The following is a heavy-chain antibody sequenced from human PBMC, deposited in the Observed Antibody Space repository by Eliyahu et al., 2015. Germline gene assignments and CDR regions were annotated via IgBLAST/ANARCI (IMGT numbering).Heavy chain of an antibody. CDR1: GXTFSSYA. CDR3: VKRPTPYYYGMDV. J-gene: IGHJ6*02. V-gene: IGHV3-64D*06. D-gene: IGHD2-15*01. Sequence: ELQLVESGGGLVQPGGSLXLSCSASGXTFSSYAMHWVRQAPGKGLEYVSAISSNGGSTYYADSVKGRFTISRDNSKNTLYLQMSSLRAEDTAVYYCVKRPTPYYYGMDVWGQGTTVTVSS. CDR2: ISSNGGST.